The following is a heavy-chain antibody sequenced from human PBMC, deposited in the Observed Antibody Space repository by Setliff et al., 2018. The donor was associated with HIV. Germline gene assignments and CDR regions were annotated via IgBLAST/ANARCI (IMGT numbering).Heavy chain of an antibody. CDR2: VSDGGT. D-gene: IGHD1-7*01. CDR3: VKEGRTSTVFDY. V-gene: IGHV4-4*02. Sequence: SETLSLTCIVIGASVSMPGWWGWVRQSPGKRLEWIGEVSDGGTKYNPSLQGRATTSVDRSKNQFSLELRSVTAADTAVYYCVKEGRTSTVFDYWGQGVMVTVSS. J-gene: IGHJ4*02. CDR1: GASVSMPGW.